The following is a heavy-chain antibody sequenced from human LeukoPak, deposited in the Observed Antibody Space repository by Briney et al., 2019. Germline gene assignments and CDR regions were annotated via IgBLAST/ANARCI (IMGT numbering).Heavy chain of an antibody. Sequence: SETLSLTCTVSGGSISSYYWSWVRQPAGKGLEWIGRIHASGSTNYNPSLKSRVTMSVDTSKNQFSLKLSSVTAADSAVHYCARDGYYYDSSGYTRFDYWGQGTLVTVSS. J-gene: IGHJ4*02. V-gene: IGHV4-4*07. CDR3: ARDGYYYDSSGYTRFDY. D-gene: IGHD3-22*01. CDR2: IHASGST. CDR1: GGSISSYY.